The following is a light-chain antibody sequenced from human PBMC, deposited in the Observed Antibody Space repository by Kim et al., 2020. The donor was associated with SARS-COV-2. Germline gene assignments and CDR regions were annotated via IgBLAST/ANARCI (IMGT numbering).Light chain of an antibody. CDR1: QSVLYSSNNKNY. CDR3: QQYYGTPLT. V-gene: IGKV4-1*01. J-gene: IGKJ4*01. CDR2: WAS. Sequence: RATINCKSSQSVLYSSNNKNYLAWYQQKPGQPPKLLIYWASTRESGVTDRFSGSGSGTDFTLTISSLQAEDVAVYYCQQYYGTPLTFGGGTKLEIK.